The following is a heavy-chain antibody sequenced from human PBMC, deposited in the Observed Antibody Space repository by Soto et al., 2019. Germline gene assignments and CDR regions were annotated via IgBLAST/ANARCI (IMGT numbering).Heavy chain of an antibody. CDR2: IYYSGST. CDR3: ARGTPTYYYDSSGYYYSVYFDY. Sequence: SETLSLTCTVSGGSISSGDYYWSWIRQPPGKGLEWIGYIYYSGSTYYNPSLKSRVTISVDTSKNQFSLKLSSVTAADTAVYYCARGTPTYYYDSSGYYYSVYFDYWGQGTLVTVSS. CDR1: GGSISSGDYY. V-gene: IGHV4-30-4*01. J-gene: IGHJ4*02. D-gene: IGHD3-22*01.